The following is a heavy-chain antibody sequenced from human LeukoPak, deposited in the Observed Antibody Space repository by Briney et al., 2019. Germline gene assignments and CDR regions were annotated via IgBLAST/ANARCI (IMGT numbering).Heavy chain of an antibody. CDR1: GFTFSAYG. J-gene: IGHJ4*02. CDR3: AKLGLSSASYPVPNS. D-gene: IGHD2/OR15-2a*01. Sequence: PGGSLRLSCAASGFTFSAYGVHWVRQAPGKGLEWVSVISFDGSHKSYADSVKGRFTISRDNSKNTLYLQMNSLRPEDTAVYYCAKLGLSSASYPVPNSWGRGTLVTVSS. V-gene: IGHV3-30*18. CDR2: ISFDGSHK.